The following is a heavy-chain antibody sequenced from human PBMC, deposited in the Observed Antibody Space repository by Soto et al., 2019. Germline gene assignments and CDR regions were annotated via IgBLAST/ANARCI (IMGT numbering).Heavy chain of an antibody. Sequence: SSETLSLTCTVSGGSISSYYWSWIRQPPGKGLEWIGYIYYSGSTNYNPSLKSRVTISVDTSKNQFSLKLSSVTAADTAVYYCARGDYGDDNFDYWGQGTLVTVSS. CDR1: GGSISSYY. V-gene: IGHV4-59*01. CDR3: ARGDYGDDNFDY. CDR2: IYYSGST. J-gene: IGHJ4*01. D-gene: IGHD4-17*01.